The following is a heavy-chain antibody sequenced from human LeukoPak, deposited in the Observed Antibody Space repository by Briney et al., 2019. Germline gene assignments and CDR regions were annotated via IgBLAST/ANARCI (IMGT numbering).Heavy chain of an antibody. CDR2: IYYSGST. V-gene: IGHV4-30-4*01. CDR1: GGSISSGDYY. CDR3: ARGKEYCSSTSCHPHYYYMDV. Sequence: PSQTLSLICTVSGGSISSGDYYWSWIRQPPGKGLEWIGYIYYSGSTYYNPSLKSRVTISVDTSKNQFSLKLSSVTAADTAVYYCARGKEYCSSTSCHPHYYYMDVWGKGTTVTVSS. D-gene: IGHD2-2*01. J-gene: IGHJ6*03.